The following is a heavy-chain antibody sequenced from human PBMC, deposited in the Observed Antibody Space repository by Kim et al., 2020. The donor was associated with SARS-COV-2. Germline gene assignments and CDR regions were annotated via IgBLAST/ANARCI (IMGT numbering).Heavy chain of an antibody. V-gene: IGHV1-18*01. J-gene: IGHJ5*02. D-gene: IGHD1-7*01. Sequence: QKLQGRVTMTTDTSTNTAYMELRSLRSDDTAVYYCAGGTYNWNSGGWFDPWGQGTLVTVSS. CDR3: AGGTYNWNSGGWFDP.